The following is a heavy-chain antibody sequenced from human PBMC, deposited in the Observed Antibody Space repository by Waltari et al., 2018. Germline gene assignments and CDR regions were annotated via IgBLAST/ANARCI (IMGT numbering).Heavy chain of an antibody. V-gene: IGHV4-39*07. CDR2: IDYSGST. Sequence: QLQLQESGPGLVKPSETLSLTCTVSGDSISSSTYYWGWIRKPPGKGLEWIGTIDYSGSTYYNPSLNSRVTISVDTSKNQFSLKLSFVTAADTAVYYCARDPYRSGWAGNYYGMDVWGQGTTVTVSS. J-gene: IGHJ6*02. CDR1: GDSISSSTYY. CDR3: ARDPYRSGWAGNYYGMDV. D-gene: IGHD6-19*01.